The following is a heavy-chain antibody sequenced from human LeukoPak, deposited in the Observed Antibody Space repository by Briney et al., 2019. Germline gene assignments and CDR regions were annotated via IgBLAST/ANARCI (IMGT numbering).Heavy chain of an antibody. CDR1: GFTFSSYA. V-gene: IGHV3-23*01. D-gene: IGHD3-22*01. CDR2: ISGSGGST. CDR3: AKESRYYYDRSGYSHLDY. J-gene: IGHJ4*02. Sequence: GGSLRLSCAASGFTFSSYAMSWVRQAPGKGLEWVSGISGSGGSTYYADSVKGRFTISRDNSKNTLYLQMNSLRAEDTAVYYCAKESRYYYDRSGYSHLDYWGQGTLVTVSS.